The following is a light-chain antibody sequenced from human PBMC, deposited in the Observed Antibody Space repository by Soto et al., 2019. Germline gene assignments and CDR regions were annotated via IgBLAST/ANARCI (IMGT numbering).Light chain of an antibody. J-gene: IGLJ1*01. V-gene: IGLV1-40*01. CDR1: SSNIGAGYD. CDR2: GNS. CDR3: QSYDSSLSGAYV. Sequence: VLTPPPPISWAPGERVTISRTGGSSNIGAGYDVHWYQQLPGTAPKLLIYGNSNRPSGVPDRFSGSKSGTSASLAITGLQAEDEADYYCQSYDSSLSGAYVFGTGTKVTVL.